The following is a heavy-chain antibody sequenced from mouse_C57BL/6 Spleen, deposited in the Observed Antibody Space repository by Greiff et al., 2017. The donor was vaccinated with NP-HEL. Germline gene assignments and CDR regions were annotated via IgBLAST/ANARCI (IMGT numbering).Heavy chain of an antibody. CDR2: IYPRSGNT. V-gene: IGHV1-81*01. CDR1: GYTFTSYG. Sequence: QVQLKESGAELARPGASVKLSCKASGYTFTSYGISWVKQRTGQGLEWIGEIYPRSGNTYYNEKFKGKATLTADKSSSTAYMELRSLTSEDSAVYFCARYSKFAMDYWGQGTSVTVSS. J-gene: IGHJ4*01. CDR3: ARYSKFAMDY. D-gene: IGHD2-5*01.